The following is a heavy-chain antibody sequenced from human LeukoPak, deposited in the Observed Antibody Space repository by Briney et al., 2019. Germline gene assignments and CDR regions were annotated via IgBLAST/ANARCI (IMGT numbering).Heavy chain of an antibody. J-gene: IGHJ5*02. D-gene: IGHD6-13*01. CDR3: ARDPRISSWYRPLGQMNP. Sequence: GASVKVSCKASGYTFTGYYMHWVRQAPGQGLEWMGWISAYNGNTNYAQKLQGRVTMTTDTSTSTAYMELRSLRSDDTAVYYCARDPRISSWYRPLGQMNPWGQGTLVTVSS. CDR1: GYTFTGYY. CDR2: ISAYNGNT. V-gene: IGHV1-18*04.